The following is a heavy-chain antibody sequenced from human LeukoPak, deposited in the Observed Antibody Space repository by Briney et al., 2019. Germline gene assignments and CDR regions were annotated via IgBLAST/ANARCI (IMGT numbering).Heavy chain of an antibody. V-gene: IGHV4-34*01. D-gene: IGHD4-23*01. Sequence: PSETLSLTCAVYGGSFSGYYWSWLRQPPGKGLEWFGEINHSGSTNYNPSLKSRVTISVDTSKNQFSLKLSSVTAADTAVYYCARESHYGAVVTPFDYWGQGTLVTVSS. J-gene: IGHJ4*02. CDR3: ARESHYGAVVTPFDY. CDR1: GGSFSGYY. CDR2: INHSGST.